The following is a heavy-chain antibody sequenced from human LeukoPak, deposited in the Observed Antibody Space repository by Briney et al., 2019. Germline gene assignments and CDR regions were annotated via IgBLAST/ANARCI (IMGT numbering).Heavy chain of an antibody. D-gene: IGHD6-19*01. CDR2: IYTSGS. CDR1: GGSISSYY. Sequence: SETLSLTCTVSGGSISSYYWSWIRQPAGKGLEWIGRIYTSGSNYNPSLKSRVTMSVDTSKNQFSLKLSSVTAADTAVYYCARKGGSGWPSAYIDYWGQGTQVTVSS. V-gene: IGHV4-4*07. CDR3: ARKGGSGWPSAYIDY. J-gene: IGHJ4*02.